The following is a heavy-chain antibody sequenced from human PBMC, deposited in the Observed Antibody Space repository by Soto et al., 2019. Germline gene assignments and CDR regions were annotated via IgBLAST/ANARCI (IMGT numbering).Heavy chain of an antibody. J-gene: IGHJ6*02. Sequence: ASVKVSCKASGGTFSSYAISWVRQAPGQGLEWMGGIIPIFGTANYAQKFQGRVTITADKSTSTAYMELSSLRSEDTAVYYCARAIVGITMVRGVIMGMDVWGQGTTVTVSS. CDR1: GGTFSSYA. D-gene: IGHD3-10*01. CDR3: ARAIVGITMVRGVIMGMDV. CDR2: IIPIFGTA. V-gene: IGHV1-69*06.